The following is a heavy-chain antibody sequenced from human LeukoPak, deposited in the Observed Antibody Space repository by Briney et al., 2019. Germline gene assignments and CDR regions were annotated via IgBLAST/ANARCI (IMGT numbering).Heavy chain of an antibody. CDR3: ARGATMVTSLGLFNY. CDR2: IYYSGST. Sequence: PSETLSLTCTVSGGSISSSSYYWGWIRQPPGKGLEWIGSIYYSGSTYYNPSLKSRVTISVDTSKNQFSLKLSSVTAADTAVYYCARGATMVTSLGLFNYWGQGTLVTVSS. J-gene: IGHJ4*02. V-gene: IGHV4-39*07. D-gene: IGHD5-18*01. CDR1: GGSISSSSYY.